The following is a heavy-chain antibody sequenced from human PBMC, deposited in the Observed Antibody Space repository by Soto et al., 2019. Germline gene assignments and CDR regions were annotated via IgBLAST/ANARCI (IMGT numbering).Heavy chain of an antibody. V-gene: IGHV1-69*02. CDR1: GGTFSSYT. J-gene: IGHJ5*02. Sequence: SVKVSCKASGGTFSSYTISWVRQAPGQGLEWMGRIIPILGIANYAQKLQGRVTMTTDTSTSTAYMELRSLRSDDTAVYYCARIAAARLVDPGGQGTLVTVSS. D-gene: IGHD6-25*01. CDR3: ARIAAARLVDP. CDR2: IIPILGIA.